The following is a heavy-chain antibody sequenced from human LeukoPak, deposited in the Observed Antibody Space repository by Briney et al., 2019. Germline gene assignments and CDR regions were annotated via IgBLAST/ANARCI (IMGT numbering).Heavy chain of an antibody. Sequence: GGSLRLSCAASGFTFSSYGMSWVRQAPGKGLEWVSAISGSGGSTYYADSVKGRSTISRDNSKNTLYLQMNSLRAEDTAVYYCAKDVVWGSYQGAFDIWGQGTMVTVSS. D-gene: IGHD3-16*01. V-gene: IGHV3-23*01. CDR3: AKDVVWGSYQGAFDI. J-gene: IGHJ3*02. CDR1: GFTFSSYG. CDR2: ISGSGGST.